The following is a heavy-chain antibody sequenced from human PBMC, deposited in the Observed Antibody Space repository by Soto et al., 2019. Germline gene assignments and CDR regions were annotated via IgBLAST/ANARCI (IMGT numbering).Heavy chain of an antibody. V-gene: IGHV4-30-4*01. CDR2: IYYSGNT. J-gene: IGHJ4*02. D-gene: IGHD3-16*01. CDR3: AREGGESSDGLYYFDS. Sequence: SETLSLTCTVSGGSTSSDNYWSWIRQPPGKGLEWIGHIYYSGNTDYNPSLKSRLAISIDTSKDQFSLKLSSVTAADTAVYFCAREGGESSDGLYYFDSWGQGSLVTVSS. CDR1: GGSTSSDNY.